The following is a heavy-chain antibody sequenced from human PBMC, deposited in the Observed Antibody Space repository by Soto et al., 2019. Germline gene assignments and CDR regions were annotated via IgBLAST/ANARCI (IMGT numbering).Heavy chain of an antibody. J-gene: IGHJ4*02. D-gene: IGHD2-15*01. CDR1: GFTFYTYA. CDR2: ITDTGVGT. Sequence: GVLRLSCTASGFTFYTYAMTWVRQAPGKGLEWVSSITDTGVGTYYADSVKGRFTISRDNSKNTLYLQMNSLRTDDSAVYYCAKDTPVVMFLFDSWGRGTLVTVSS. CDR3: AKDTPVVMFLFDS. V-gene: IGHV3-23*01.